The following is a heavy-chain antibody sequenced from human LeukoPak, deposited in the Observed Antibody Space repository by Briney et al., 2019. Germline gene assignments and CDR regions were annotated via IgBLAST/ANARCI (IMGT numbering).Heavy chain of an antibody. CDR2: INPNSGGT. Sequence: ASVKVSCKASGYXFTGYYIHWVRQAPGQGLEWLGWINPNSGGTNYAQKFQGRVTMTRDTSISTAYMELSRLRSDDTAVYYCARGGDSGYPYYFDYWGQGTLVTVSS. CDR1: GYXFTGYY. D-gene: IGHD5-12*01. J-gene: IGHJ4*02. CDR3: ARGGDSGYPYYFDY. V-gene: IGHV1-2*02.